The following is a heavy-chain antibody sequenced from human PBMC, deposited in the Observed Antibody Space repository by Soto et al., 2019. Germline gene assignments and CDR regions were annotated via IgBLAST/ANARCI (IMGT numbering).Heavy chain of an antibody. CDR3: AHSHFEIMTGPFDS. CDR1: GFSLTNTGVT. CDR2: VYWHDDK. Sequence: QITLKESGPSLVKPTQPLTLTCTFSGFSLTNTGVTVGWIRKPPGKALEWLALVYWHDDKRYKPSLQNRLTIVKDTSKNRVVLTLANLGPGDTATYSCAHSHFEIMTGPFDSWGRGTLVTVSS. D-gene: IGHD3-16*01. V-gene: IGHV2-5*01. J-gene: IGHJ5*01.